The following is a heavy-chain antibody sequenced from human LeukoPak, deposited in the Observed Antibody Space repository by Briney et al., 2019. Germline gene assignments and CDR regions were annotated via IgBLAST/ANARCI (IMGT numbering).Heavy chain of an antibody. CDR1: GFSLSTSGVG. J-gene: IGHJ5*02. D-gene: IGHD1-26*01. V-gene: IGHV2-5*01. Sequence: SGPTLVKPTQTLTLTCTFSGFSLSTSGVGVGWIRQPPGKALEWLALIYWNDDKRYSPSLESRLTITKDTSKNQVVLTMTNVDPADTPIYYCAQRSGSYFNCWFDPWGQGTLVTVSS. CDR3: AQRSGSYFNCWFDP. CDR2: IYWNDDK.